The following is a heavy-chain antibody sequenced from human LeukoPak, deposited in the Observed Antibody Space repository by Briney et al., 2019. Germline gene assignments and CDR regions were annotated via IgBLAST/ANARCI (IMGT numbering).Heavy chain of an antibody. D-gene: IGHD2-15*01. CDR3: AREFCSGGGCYYYGMDV. J-gene: IGHJ6*02. V-gene: IGHV1-18*01. CDR2: ISAYNGDT. Sequence: ASVKVSCKTSGYIFAHNGISWVRQAPGQGPEWMGWISAYNGDTNYAQNFQGRVTMTRDTSTSTAYLELRRLRSDDTAIYYCAREFCSGGGCYYYGMDVWGQGTTVTVS. CDR1: GYIFAHNG.